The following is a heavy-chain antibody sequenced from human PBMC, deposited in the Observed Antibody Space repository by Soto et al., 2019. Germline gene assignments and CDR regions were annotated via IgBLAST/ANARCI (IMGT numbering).Heavy chain of an antibody. CDR2: INPNSGGT. CDR1: GYTFTGYY. CDR3: ARVGYSSGWRGAYGMDV. D-gene: IGHD6-19*01. V-gene: IGHV1-2*02. J-gene: IGHJ6*02. Sequence: ASVKVSCKASGYTFTGYYMHWVRQAPGQGLEWMGWINPNSGGTNYAQKFQGRATMTRDTSISTAYMELSRLRSDDTAVYYCARVGYSSGWRGAYGMDVWGQGTTVTVSS.